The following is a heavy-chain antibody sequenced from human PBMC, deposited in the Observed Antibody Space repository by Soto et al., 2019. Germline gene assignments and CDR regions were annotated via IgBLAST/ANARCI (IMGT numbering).Heavy chain of an antibody. CDR2: ISYDGSNK. CDR3: AKDESRRDYDILTGPDY. D-gene: IGHD3-9*01. CDR1: GFTFSSYW. Sequence: PGGSLRLSCAASGFTFSSYWMHWVRQAPGKGLEWVAVISYDGSNKYYADSVKGRFTISRDNSKNTLYLQMNSLRAEDTAVYYCAKDESRRDYDILTGPDYWGQETLVTVSS. V-gene: IGHV3-30*18. J-gene: IGHJ4*02.